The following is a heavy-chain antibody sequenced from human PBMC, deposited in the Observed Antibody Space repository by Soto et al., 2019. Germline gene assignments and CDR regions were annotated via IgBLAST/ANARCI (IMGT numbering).Heavy chain of an antibody. J-gene: IGHJ3*01. CDR3: AREFFTRSRYAFDF. V-gene: IGHV3-30-3*01. CDR2: ISYDGSNK. CDR1: GFTFSSYA. Sequence: HPGGSLRLSCAASGFTFSSYAMHWVRQAPGKGLEWVAVISYDGSNKYYADSVKGRFTISRDNSKNTLYLQLNSLRAEDTAVYYCAREFFTRSRYAFDFWGQGTMVTVSS. D-gene: IGHD3-3*01.